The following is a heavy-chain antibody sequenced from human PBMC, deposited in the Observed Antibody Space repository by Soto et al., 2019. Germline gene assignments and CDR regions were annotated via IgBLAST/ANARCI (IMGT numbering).Heavy chain of an antibody. CDR2: ISSSSSTI. D-gene: IGHD6-6*01. Sequence: LGGSLRLSCAASGFTFSSYSMNWVRQAPGKGLEWVSYISSSSSTIYYADSVKGRSTISRDNAKNSLYLQMNSLRDEDTAVYYCARPEYSSSSYGMEVWGQGTTVTVSS. V-gene: IGHV3-48*02. CDR3: ARPEYSSSSYGMEV. CDR1: GFTFSSYS. J-gene: IGHJ6*02.